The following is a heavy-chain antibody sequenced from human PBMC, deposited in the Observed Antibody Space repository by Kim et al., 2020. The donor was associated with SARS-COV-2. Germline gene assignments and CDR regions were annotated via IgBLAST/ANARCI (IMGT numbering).Heavy chain of an antibody. J-gene: IGHJ4*02. CDR1: GYSFTSYD. V-gene: IGHV1-8*02. CDR3: ASGPSGWYDY. Sequence: ASVKVSCKASGYSFTSYDINWVRQATGQGLEWMGWVNPNSGNTRYAQKFQGRVTMSRNTVTSTAYMELSSLRSEDTAVYYCASGPSGWYDYWGQGTLVTVSS. D-gene: IGHD6-19*01. CDR2: VNPNSGNT.